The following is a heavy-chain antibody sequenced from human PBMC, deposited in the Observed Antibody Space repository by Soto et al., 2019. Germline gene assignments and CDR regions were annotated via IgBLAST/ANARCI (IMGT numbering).Heavy chain of an antibody. V-gene: IGHV3-21*01. CDR3: ARVAY. CDR1: GFTFSRVN. Sequence: TGGSLRLSCEASGFTFSRVNMNWVRQVPGKGLEWVASISSGSSDTWYADSVKGRFIISRDNAQNSLFLQMNTLRPEDTAMDYCARVAYWGPGTQVTVSS. D-gene: IGHD2-15*01. CDR2: ISSGSSDT. J-gene: IGHJ4*02.